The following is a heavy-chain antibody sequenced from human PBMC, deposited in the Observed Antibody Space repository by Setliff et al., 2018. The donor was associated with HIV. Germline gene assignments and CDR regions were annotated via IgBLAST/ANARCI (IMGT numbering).Heavy chain of an antibody. D-gene: IGHD3-22*01. Sequence: PSETLSLTCSVSGGSVNSGNYHWAWIRQPAGKGLEWIGHIYTSGSPHYKSSLTSRLTMSIDTSKSQFSLKLSSVTAADTAVYYCARLMHYYDSFWVLWRENYFDSWGRGTLVTVSS. CDR1: GGSVNSGNYH. J-gene: IGHJ4*02. CDR2: IYTSGSP. CDR3: ARLMHYYDSFWVLWRENYFDS. V-gene: IGHV4-61*09.